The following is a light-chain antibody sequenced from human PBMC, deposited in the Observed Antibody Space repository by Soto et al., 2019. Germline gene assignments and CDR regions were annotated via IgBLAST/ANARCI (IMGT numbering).Light chain of an antibody. J-gene: IGKJ5*01. CDR2: DAS. CDR3: QQRSNWLFT. Sequence: VLTQSPPTLSLSPGERGTRSGRASQSVSSYLAWYQQKPGQAPRLLIYDASNRATGIPARFSGSGSGTDFTLTISSLEPEDFAVYYCQQRSNWLFTFGQGTRLEIK. CDR1: QSVSSY. V-gene: IGKV3-11*01.